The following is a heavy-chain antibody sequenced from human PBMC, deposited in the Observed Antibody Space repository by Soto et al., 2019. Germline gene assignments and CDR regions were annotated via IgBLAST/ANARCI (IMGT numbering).Heavy chain of an antibody. J-gene: IGHJ5*02. D-gene: IGHD1-7*01. CDR1: GFTFSNAW. V-gene: IGHV3-15*01. Sequence: RGSLRLSCAASGFTFSNAWMSWVRQAPGKGLEWVGRIKSKTDGGTTDYAAPVKGRFTISRDDSKNTLYLQMNSLKTEDIAVYYCTTDSSKTGTKDWFDPWGQGTLVTVSS. CDR3: TTDSSKTGTKDWFDP. CDR2: IKSKTDGGTT.